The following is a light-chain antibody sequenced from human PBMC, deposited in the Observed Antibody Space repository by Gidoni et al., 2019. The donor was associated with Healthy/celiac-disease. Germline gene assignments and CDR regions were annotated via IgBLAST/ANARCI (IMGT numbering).Light chain of an antibody. CDR1: QSLLHSNGYNY. CDR3: MQSRQSPFT. J-gene: IGKJ3*01. V-gene: IGKV2-28*01. CDR2: LGS. Sequence: IVMTQSPLSLPVTPGEPASISCRSGQSLLHSNGYNYLDWYLQKPGQYPQLLLYLGSNRASGVPDRFSCSGSGTDFTLQISRVEAEDVGIYYCMQSRQSPFTFGPGTKVDIK.